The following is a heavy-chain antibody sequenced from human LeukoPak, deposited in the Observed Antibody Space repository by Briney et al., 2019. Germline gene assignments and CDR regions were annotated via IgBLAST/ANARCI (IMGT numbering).Heavy chain of an antibody. CDR3: TRGTYCSGGSCYPYYDMDV. V-gene: IGHV4-31*03. D-gene: IGHD2-15*01. CDR1: GGSISSGGYY. J-gene: IGHJ6*03. Sequence: SETLSLTCTVSGGSISSGGYYWSWIRQHPGKGLEWIGYIYYSGSTYYNPSLKSRVTISVDTSKKQFSLKLSSVTAVDTAVYYCTRGTYCSGGSCYPYYDMDVWGKGTTVTVSS. CDR2: IYYSGST.